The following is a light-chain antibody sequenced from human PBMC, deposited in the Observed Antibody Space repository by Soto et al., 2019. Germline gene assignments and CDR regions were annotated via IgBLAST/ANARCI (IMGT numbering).Light chain of an antibody. CDR1: QGIRNF. CDR3: QKYSSVPV. V-gene: IGKV1-27*01. Sequence: DILMTQSPASLSASVGDRVTITCRASQGIRNFVAWYQQKRGKAPKLLIYAASTLQSGVPSRFSGSGSGTYIPLTINRLQPEDVATYSCQKYSSVPVFGPGTKVEIK. J-gene: IGKJ3*01. CDR2: AAS.